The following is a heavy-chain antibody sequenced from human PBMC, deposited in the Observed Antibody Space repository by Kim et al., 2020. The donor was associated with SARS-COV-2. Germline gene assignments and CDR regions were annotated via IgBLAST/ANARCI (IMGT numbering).Heavy chain of an antibody. J-gene: IGHJ6*02. CDR3: ASRSPPARYNGMDV. Sequence: GGSLRLSCAASGFTFSTYDMNWVRQAPGKGLEWVSSISGSSSHIYYADSVKGRFTVSRDNAKTSLYLQMNSLRAEDTAVYYCASRSPPARYNGMDVWGQGTTLTVSS. V-gene: IGHV3-21*01. CDR2: ISGSSSHI. D-gene: IGHD2-2*02. CDR1: GFTFSTYD.